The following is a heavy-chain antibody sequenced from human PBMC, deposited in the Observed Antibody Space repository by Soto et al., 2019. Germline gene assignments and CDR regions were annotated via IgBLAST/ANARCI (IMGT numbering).Heavy chain of an antibody. J-gene: IGHJ6*02. D-gene: IGHD2-15*01. CDR2: IWYDGSNK. CDR1: GFTFSSYG. V-gene: IGHV3-33*01. Sequence: LRLSCAASGFTFSSYGMHWVRQAPGKGLEWVAVIWYDGSNKYYADSVKGRFTISRDNSKNTLYLQMNSLRAEDTAVYYCARDDTGWQYGMDVWGQGTTVTVSS. CDR3: ARDDTGWQYGMDV.